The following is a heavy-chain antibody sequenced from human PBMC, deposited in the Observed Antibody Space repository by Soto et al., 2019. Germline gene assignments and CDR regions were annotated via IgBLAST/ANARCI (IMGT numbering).Heavy chain of an antibody. Sequence: SETLSLTCTVSGGSISSYYWSWIRQPPGKGLEWIGYIYYSGSTNYNPSLKSRVTISVDTSKNQFSLKLSSVTAADTAVYYCARDRGIEGGFDPWGQGTLVTVSS. V-gene: IGHV4-59*01. D-gene: IGHD2-15*01. CDR1: GGSISSYY. CDR2: IYYSGST. CDR3: ARDRGIEGGFDP. J-gene: IGHJ5*02.